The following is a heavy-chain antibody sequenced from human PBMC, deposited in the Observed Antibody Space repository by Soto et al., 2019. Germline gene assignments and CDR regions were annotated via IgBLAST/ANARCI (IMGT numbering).Heavy chain of an antibody. Sequence: EVQLLESGGGLVQPGGSLRLSCAASASTFSKYAMTWVRQAPGKGLEWASGISGSGGTTSTSHSVKGRFTISRDNSKTTLFLHMDSLLAEATALYYCAKISEHNQDDIFTQDAPLDYWGHGALVTVS. CDR3: AKISEHNQDDIFTQDAPLDY. D-gene: IGHD3-9*01. CDR1: ASTFSKYA. J-gene: IGHJ4*01. V-gene: IGHV3-23*01. CDR2: ISGSGGTT.